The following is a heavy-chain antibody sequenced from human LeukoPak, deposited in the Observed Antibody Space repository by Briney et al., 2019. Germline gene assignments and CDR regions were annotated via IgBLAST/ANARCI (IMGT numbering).Heavy chain of an antibody. CDR3: ARGTVKGCSSTSCSHYYMDV. D-gene: IGHD2-2*01. J-gene: IGHJ6*03. CDR2: INHSGST. V-gene: IGHV4-39*07. Sequence: PSETLSLTCTVSGGSISSGGYYWSWIRQPPGKGLEWIGEINHSGSTNYNPSLKSRVTISVDTSKNQFSLKLSSVTAADMAVYYCARGTVKGCSSTSCSHYYMDVWGKGTTVTVSS. CDR1: GGSISSGGYY.